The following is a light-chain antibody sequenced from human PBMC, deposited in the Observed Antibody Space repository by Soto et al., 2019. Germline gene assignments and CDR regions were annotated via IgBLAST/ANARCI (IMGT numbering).Light chain of an antibody. V-gene: IGLV2-23*01. Sequence: QSALTQPASVSGSPGQSITIXCTGTSSDVGSYNLVSWYQQHPGKAPKLMIYEGSKRPSGVSNRFFGSKSGNXXXXTXSGLQXXDEADXYCXSYAGSSXXVVFXX. CDR1: SSDVGSYNL. CDR3: XSYAGSSXXVV. J-gene: IGLJ2*01. CDR2: EGS.